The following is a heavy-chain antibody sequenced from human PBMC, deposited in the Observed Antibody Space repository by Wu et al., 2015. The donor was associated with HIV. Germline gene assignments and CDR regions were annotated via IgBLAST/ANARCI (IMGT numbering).Heavy chain of an antibody. Sequence: QVQLVQSGAEVKKPGASVKVSCKASGYTFTSYDINWVRQATGQGLEWMGWMNPNSGNTGYAQKFQGRVTMTRNTSISTAYMELSSLRSEDTAVYYCARSGYSSSWYGAWWFDPWGPGEPWVTVSS. CDR1: GYTFTSYD. D-gene: IGHD6-13*01. CDR2: MNPNSGNT. J-gene: IGHJ5*02. V-gene: IGHV1-8*01. CDR3: ARSGYSSSWYGAWWFDP.